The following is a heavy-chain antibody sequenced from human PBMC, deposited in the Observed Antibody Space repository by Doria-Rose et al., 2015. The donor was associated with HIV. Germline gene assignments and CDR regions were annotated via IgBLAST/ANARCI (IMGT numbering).Heavy chain of an antibody. CDR2: IIPIFGAA. CDR1: GGTFSNYA. J-gene: IGHJ5*02. Sequence: QVQLVESGAEVKKPGSSVKVSCKASGGTFSNYAISWVRQAPGQGLEWMGGIIPIFGAANYAQRFQGRVTINADKSTSTAYMELSSLRSEDTAVYYCARETGLQQLEGWFDPWGQGTLVTVSS. D-gene: IGHD1-1*01. V-gene: IGHV1-69*06. CDR3: ARETGLQQLEGWFDP.